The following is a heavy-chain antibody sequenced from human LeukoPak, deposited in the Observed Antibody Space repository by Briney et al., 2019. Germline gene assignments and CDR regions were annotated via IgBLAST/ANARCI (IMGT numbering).Heavy chain of an antibody. CDR2: IYTSGST. CDR3: ARENSGSYREFDY. J-gene: IGHJ4*02. D-gene: IGHD1-26*01. Sequence: SETLSLTCAVYGGSFSGYYWSWIRQPPGKGLEWIGRIYTSGSTNYNASLKSRVSMSVDTSKNQFSLKLSSVTAADTAVFYCARENSGSYREFDYWGQGTLVTVSS. CDR1: GGSFSGYY. V-gene: IGHV4-59*10.